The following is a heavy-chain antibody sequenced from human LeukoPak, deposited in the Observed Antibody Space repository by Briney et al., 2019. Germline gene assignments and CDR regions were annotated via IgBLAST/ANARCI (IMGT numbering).Heavy chain of an antibody. J-gene: IGHJ4*02. Sequence: GGSLRLSCAASGFTFSSYSMNWARQAPGKGLEWVSSISSSSSYIYYADSVKGRFTISRDNAKNSLYLQMNSLRAEDTAVYYCARAFYGGNFDYWGQGTLVTVSS. CDR2: ISSSSSYI. CDR1: GFTFSSYS. D-gene: IGHD2/OR15-2a*01. V-gene: IGHV3-21*01. CDR3: ARAFYGGNFDY.